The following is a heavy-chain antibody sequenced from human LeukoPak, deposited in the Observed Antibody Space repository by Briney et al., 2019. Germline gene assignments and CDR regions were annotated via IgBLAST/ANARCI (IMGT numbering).Heavy chain of an antibody. CDR3: AKERTQYGYSYGTLDY. Sequence: GRSLRLSCAASGFTFSSYAMHWVRQAPGKGLEWVAVISYDGSNKYYADSVKGRFTISRDNSKNTLYLQMNSLRAEDTAVYYCAKERTQYGYSYGTLDYWGQGTLVTVSS. CDR2: ISYDGSNK. CDR1: GFTFSSYA. V-gene: IGHV3-30-3*01. D-gene: IGHD5-18*01. J-gene: IGHJ4*02.